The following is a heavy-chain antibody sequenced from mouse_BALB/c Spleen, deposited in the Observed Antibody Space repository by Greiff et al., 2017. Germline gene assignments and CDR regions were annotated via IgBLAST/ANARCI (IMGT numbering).Heavy chain of an antibody. CDR3: ARNYYGNYDAIDY. CDR2: ISSGSSTI. V-gene: IGHV5-17*02. Sequence: EVQVVESGGGLVQPGGSRKLSCAASGFTFSSFGMHWVRQAPEKGLEWVAYISSGSSTIYYADTVKGRFTISRDNPKNTLFLQMTSLRSEDTAMYYCARNYYGNYDAIDYWGQGTSVTVSS. D-gene: IGHD2-1*01. J-gene: IGHJ4*01. CDR1: GFTFSSFG.